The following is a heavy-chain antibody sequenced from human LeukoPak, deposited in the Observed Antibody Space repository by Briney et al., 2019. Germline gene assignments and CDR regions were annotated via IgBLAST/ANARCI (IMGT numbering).Heavy chain of an antibody. V-gene: IGHV3-21*01. CDR1: GFTFRRYT. Sequence: GGSLRLSCAASGFTFRRYTMTWVRHAPGRGLEWVSSISSNSAYIYYADSLRGRLTISRDNAKNSLYLQVDSLGADDTAVYYCAREGGFHYDSSGDAFDIWGQGTMVTVSS. D-gene: IGHD3-22*01. J-gene: IGHJ3*02. CDR2: ISSNSAYI. CDR3: AREGGFHYDSSGDAFDI.